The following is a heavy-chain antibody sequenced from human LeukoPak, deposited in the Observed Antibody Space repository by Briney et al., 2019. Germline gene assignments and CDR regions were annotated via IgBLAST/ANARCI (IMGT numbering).Heavy chain of an antibody. J-gene: IGHJ6*02. CDR1: GFTFSSYW. D-gene: IGHD2-2*01. Sequence: GGSLRLSCAASGFTFSSYWMSWVRQAPGKGLEWVANIKQDGSEKCYVDSVKGRFTISRDNAKNSLYLQMNSLRAEDTAVYYCARGDIVVVPAVGMDVWGQGTTVTVSS. CDR2: IKQDGSEK. V-gene: IGHV3-7*01. CDR3: ARGDIVVVPAVGMDV.